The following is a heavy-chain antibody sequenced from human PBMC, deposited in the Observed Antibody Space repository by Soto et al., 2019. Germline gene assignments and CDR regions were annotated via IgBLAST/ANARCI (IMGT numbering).Heavy chain of an antibody. CDR2: INPSGGST. Sequence: ASVKVSCKASGDTFTSYYMHWVRQAPGQGLEWMGIINPSGGSTSYAQKFQGRVTMTRDTSTSTVYMELSSLRSEDTAVYYCAREIAVAEGRGYWGQGTLVTVSS. D-gene: IGHD6-19*01. V-gene: IGHV1-46*01. CDR1: GDTFTSYY. CDR3: AREIAVAEGRGY. J-gene: IGHJ4*02.